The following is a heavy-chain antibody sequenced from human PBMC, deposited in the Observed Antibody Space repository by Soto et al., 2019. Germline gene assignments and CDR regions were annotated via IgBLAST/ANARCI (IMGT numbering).Heavy chain of an antibody. CDR3: ARVGGVAARTFDY. D-gene: IGHD6-6*01. V-gene: IGHV4-59*01. CDR1: GGSINDFY. Sequence: DTLSLTCTVSGGSINDFYWSWIRQPPGKGLEWIGYIYYSGSTDYNPSLKGRVTISVDTSKNQFSLKLRSVTAADTAVYYCARVGGVAARTFDYWGQGTMVTVSS. J-gene: IGHJ4*02. CDR2: IYYSGST.